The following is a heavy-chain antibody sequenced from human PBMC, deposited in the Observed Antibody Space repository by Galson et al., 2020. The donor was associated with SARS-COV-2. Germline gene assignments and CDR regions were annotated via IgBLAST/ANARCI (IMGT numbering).Heavy chain of an antibody. V-gene: IGHV3-48*03. CDR1: GFPFSSYE. CDR3: ARDSWDIVLMVYASHGAFDI. CDR2: ISSSGSPI. J-gene: IGHJ3*02. D-gene: IGHD2-8*01. Sequence: GGSLRLSCAASGFPFSSYEMNWVRQAPGKGLEWVSYISSSGSPIYYADSVKGRFTIPRDNAKNSLYLQMNSLRAEDTAVYYCARDSWDIVLMVYASHGAFDIWGQGTMVTVSS.